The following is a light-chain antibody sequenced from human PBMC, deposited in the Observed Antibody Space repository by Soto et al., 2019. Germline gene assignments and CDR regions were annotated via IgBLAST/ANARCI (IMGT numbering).Light chain of an antibody. CDR1: QTISSN. Sequence: EIVMTQSPATLSVSPGERVTLSCRASQTISSNLAWSQQKPGQAPRLLIHGASTRASGVPDRFSGSGSGTDFTLTISSLQSQDFAAYYCQQNHNSPPQYTSGQRTKLQIK. V-gene: IGKV3-15*01. CDR2: GAS. CDR3: QQNHNSPPQYT. J-gene: IGKJ2*01.